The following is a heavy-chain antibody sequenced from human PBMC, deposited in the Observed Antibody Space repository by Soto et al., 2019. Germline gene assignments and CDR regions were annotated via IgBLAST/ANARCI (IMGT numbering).Heavy chain of an antibody. CDR1: GFTFSPYE. CDR3: VREAPGSNGVCHFDY. D-gene: IGHD2-8*01. Sequence: GGSLRLSCAASGFTFSPYEMNWVRQAPGKGLEWISYISSSATTIHYADSVKGRFTISRDNAKKSLYLQMNSLRAEDTAVYYCVREAPGSNGVCHFDYWGQGTLVTVSS. V-gene: IGHV3-48*03. J-gene: IGHJ4*02. CDR2: ISSSATTI.